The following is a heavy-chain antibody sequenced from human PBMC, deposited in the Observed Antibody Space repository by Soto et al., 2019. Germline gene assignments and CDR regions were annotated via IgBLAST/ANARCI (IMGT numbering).Heavy chain of an antibody. D-gene: IGHD2-15*01. CDR2: VNHGGST. J-gene: IGHJ4*02. CDR3: AGAAVAAGGPFDK. Sequence: PSETLSLPFAVSGGTLSGFFWGWIRQRTGKGLEWIGEVNHGGSTNYCPSLKSRCTISSDTSKNLFSLRLRSVTAADTAVYFCAGAAVAAGGPFDKWGQGDLGTVSS. CDR1: GGTLSGFF. V-gene: IGHV4-34*08.